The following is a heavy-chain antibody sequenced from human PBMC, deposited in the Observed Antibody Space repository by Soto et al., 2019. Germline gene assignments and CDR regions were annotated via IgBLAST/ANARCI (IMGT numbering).Heavy chain of an antibody. CDR3: ARGGMLTCGGYIVY. Sequence: QVQLVQSGAEVKKPGASVKVSCKASGYTFSSYGFSWLRQAPGQRLEWMGWISAYNGDTKYSQRFQDRVTLTTETSTNTAYMELRSLRSDDTAVYYCARGGMLTCGGYIVYWGQGTRVIVSS. V-gene: IGHV1-18*01. J-gene: IGHJ4*02. CDR2: ISAYNGDT. CDR1: GYTFSSYG. D-gene: IGHD3-16*02.